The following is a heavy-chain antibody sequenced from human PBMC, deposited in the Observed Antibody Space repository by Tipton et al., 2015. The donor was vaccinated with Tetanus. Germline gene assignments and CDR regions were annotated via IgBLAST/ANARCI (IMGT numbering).Heavy chain of an antibody. CDR1: GGSFSGYY. Sequence: TLSLTCAVYGGSFSGYYCSWIRQSPGRGLEWIGEIHPSGSTNYNSSLKSRVTLSQDTSKSQFSLKVNSVTAADTAVYYCARQLWGYWFDPWGQGILVTVSS. CDR2: IHPSGST. D-gene: IGHD7-27*01. J-gene: IGHJ5*02. V-gene: IGHV4-34*01. CDR3: ARQLWGYWFDP.